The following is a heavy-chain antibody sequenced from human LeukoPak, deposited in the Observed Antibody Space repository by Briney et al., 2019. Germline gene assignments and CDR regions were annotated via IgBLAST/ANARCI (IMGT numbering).Heavy chain of an antibody. CDR1: GFTFSSYG. Sequence: PGGSLRLSCAASGFTFSSYGMHWVRQAPGKGLEWVAVISYDGSNKYYADSVKGRFTISRDNSKNTLYLQMNSLRAGDTAVYYCARDFSQIGGSCRFSMGWGRAPWSPSPQ. CDR2: ISYDGSNK. D-gene: IGHD2-15*01. CDR3: ARDFSQIGGSCRFSMG. V-gene: IGHV3-30*03. J-gene: IGHJ1*01.